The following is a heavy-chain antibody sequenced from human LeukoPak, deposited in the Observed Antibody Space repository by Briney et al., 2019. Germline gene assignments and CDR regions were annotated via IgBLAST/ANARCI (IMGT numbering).Heavy chain of an antibody. Sequence: PGGSLRLSCAASGFTVSSNYMSWVRQAPGKGLEWVANIKEDGSDKYYVDSVKGRFTISRDNAENSLFLQMNSLRADDTAVYYCARVEPAKSDDCWGRGTLVTVSS. CDR3: ARVEPAKSDDC. J-gene: IGHJ4*02. CDR1: GFTVSSNY. V-gene: IGHV3-7*01. CDR2: IKEDGSDK. D-gene: IGHD1-14*01.